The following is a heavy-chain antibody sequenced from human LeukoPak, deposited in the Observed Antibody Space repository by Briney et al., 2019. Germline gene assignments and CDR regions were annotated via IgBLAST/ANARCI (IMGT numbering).Heavy chain of an antibody. J-gene: IGHJ3*02. CDR3: AREGYSPYRLTYANHAFDI. CDR1: DGSMKSYH. D-gene: IGHD5-12*01. CDR2: IYTSGST. V-gene: IGHV4-4*07. Sequence: SETLSLTCSVSDGSMKSYHWSWIRQPAGKGLEWIGRIYTSGSTDYNPSLMSRVTMSVDTSKNQFSLKLRSMTAADTAVYYCAREGYSPYRLTYANHAFDIWGQGTMVTVSS.